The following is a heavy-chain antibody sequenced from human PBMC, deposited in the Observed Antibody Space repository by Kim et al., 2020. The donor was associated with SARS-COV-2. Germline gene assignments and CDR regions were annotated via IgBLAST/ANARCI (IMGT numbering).Heavy chain of an antibody. CDR1: GYTFTSYY. CDR2: INPSGGST. V-gene: IGHV1-46*01. Sequence: ASVKVSCKASGYTFTSYYMHWVRQAPGQGLEWMGIINPSGGSTSYAQKFQGRVTMTRDTSTSTVYMELSSLRSEDTAVYYCARDGPSGGWYRSFDYWGQGTLVTVSS. CDR3: ARDGPSGGWYRSFDY. D-gene: IGHD6-19*01. J-gene: IGHJ4*02.